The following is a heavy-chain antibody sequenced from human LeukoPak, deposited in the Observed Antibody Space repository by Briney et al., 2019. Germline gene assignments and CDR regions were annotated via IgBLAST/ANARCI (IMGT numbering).Heavy chain of an antibody. D-gene: IGHD3-10*01. V-gene: IGHV4-4*07. CDR1: GGSISSDY. CDR2: IYSSYST. Sequence: SETLSLTCTVSGGSISSDYWSWIRQPAGGGLQWIGRIYSSYSTNYNPSLMSRVTMSVDTSKNHFSLKLSSVTAADTAVYYCARLVNHYYDSRYTAYYFDYWGPGALVTVSS. CDR3: ARLVNHYYDSRYTAYYFDY. J-gene: IGHJ4*02.